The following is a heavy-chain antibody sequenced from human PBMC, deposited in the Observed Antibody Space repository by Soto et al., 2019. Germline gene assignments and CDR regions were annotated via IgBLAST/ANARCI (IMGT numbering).Heavy chain of an antibody. CDR3: ARDVREYDYVWGSYRYPHTGFYY. D-gene: IGHD3-16*02. V-gene: IGHV1-18*04. CDR1: GYTFTSYG. Sequence: QVQLVQSGAEVKKPGASVKVSCKASGYTFTSYGISWVRQAPGQGLEWMGWISAYNGNTNYAQKLQGRVTMTTDTSTSTAYMELRSLSSDDTAVYCCARDVREYDYVWGSYRYPHTGFYYWGQGTLVTVSS. CDR2: ISAYNGNT. J-gene: IGHJ4*02.